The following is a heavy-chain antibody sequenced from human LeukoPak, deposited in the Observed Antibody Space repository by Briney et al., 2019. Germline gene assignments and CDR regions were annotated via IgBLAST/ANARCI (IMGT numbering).Heavy chain of an antibody. D-gene: IGHD1-7*01. CDR2: ISDTARTK. CDR3: AGVNYWNYPF. CDR1: GFTFSDYY. J-gene: IGHJ4*02. Sequence: GGSLRLSCAASGFTFSDYYMTWLRQTPGKGLEWVSYISDTARTKSYVDSVKGRFTISRDNAKNSLYLQMNSLRVEDTAVYYCAGVNYWNYPFWGQGTLVTVSS. V-gene: IGHV3-11*04.